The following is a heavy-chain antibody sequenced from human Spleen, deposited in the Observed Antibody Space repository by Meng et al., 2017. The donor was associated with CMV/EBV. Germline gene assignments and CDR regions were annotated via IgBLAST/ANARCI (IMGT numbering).Heavy chain of an antibody. J-gene: IGHJ4*02. Sequence: ASVKVSCKASGYSFVGFYMHWVRQAPGHGLEWMQWINPNSGNTGYAQKFQGRVTMTRNTSISTAYMELSSLRSEDTAVYYCARGDPGTPDYWGQGTLVTVSS. CDR1: GYSFVGFY. D-gene: IGHD1-1*01. CDR3: ARGDPGTPDY. CDR2: INPNSGNT. V-gene: IGHV1-8*02.